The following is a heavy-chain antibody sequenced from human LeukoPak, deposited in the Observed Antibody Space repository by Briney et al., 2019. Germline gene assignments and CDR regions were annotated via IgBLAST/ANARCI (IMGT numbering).Heavy chain of an antibody. CDR2: IYPGDSDT. Sequence: GEPLKIPGQGFGYTFTGFWIAWVGQMPGKGLGWLGIIYPGDSDTRYSPSFQGQVTISADKSISTAYLQWSSLKASDTAMYYCARLTNDFWSGSDYWGQGTLVTVSS. CDR3: ARLTNDFWSGSDY. J-gene: IGHJ4*02. CDR1: GYTFTGFW. V-gene: IGHV5-51*01. D-gene: IGHD3-3*01.